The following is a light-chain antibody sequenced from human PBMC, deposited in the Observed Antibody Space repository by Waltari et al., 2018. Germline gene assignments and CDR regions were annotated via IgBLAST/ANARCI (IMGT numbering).Light chain of an antibody. CDR2: NNE. CDR3: AAWDDSRNGPV. CDR1: SSNIGGNP. Sequence: QSVLTQPPSASGTPGQRVTISCSGSSSNIGGNPVNWYQQLPGTAPKLLICNNEQRPAGVPDRFSGSKSGTSASLAIRGLQSEDEADYYCAAWDDSRNGPVFGGGTKLPVL. V-gene: IGLV1-44*01. J-gene: IGLJ3*02.